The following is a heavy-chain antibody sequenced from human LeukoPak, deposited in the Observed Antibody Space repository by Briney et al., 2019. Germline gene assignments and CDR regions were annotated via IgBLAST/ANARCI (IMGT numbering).Heavy chain of an antibody. V-gene: IGHV1-8*03. J-gene: IGHJ5*02. CDR3: ARGRYCSSTSCYPVINWFDP. CDR1: GYTFTSYD. Sequence: ASVKVSCKASGYTFTSYDINWVRQATGQGLEWMGWMNPNSGNTGYAQKFQGRVTITRNTSISTAYMELSSLRSEDTAVYYCARGRYCSSTSCYPVINWFDPWGQGTLVTVSS. CDR2: MNPNSGNT. D-gene: IGHD2-2*01.